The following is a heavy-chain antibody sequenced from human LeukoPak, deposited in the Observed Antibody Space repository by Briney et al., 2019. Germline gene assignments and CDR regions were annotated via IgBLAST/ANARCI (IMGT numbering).Heavy chain of an antibody. V-gene: IGHV3-20*04. Sequence: GGSLRLSCAASGFTFSDYYMGWVRQTPGKGLEWVSSIIWSGGSTGYADSVKGRFTISRDNAKNSLYLQMNSLRAEDTALYYCARDLNRGYTYGTPLEYWGQGTLVTVSS. J-gene: IGHJ4*02. CDR1: GFTFSDYY. CDR3: ARDLNRGYTYGTPLEY. CDR2: IIWSGGST. D-gene: IGHD5-18*01.